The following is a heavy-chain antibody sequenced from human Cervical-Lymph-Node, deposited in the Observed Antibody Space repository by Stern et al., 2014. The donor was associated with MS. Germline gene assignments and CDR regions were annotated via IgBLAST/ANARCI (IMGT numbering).Heavy chain of an antibody. J-gene: IGHJ3*02. V-gene: IGHV1-2*02. Sequence: QVQLVESGAEVKKPGASVKVSCKASGYTISEHYMQWVRQAPGQGLEWMGWINAKSGIPNYAQKFQGRVTMTRDTSISTAYMELSSLRSDDTAVYYCARELNWNDIFTNVFDIWGQGTMVTVSS. D-gene: IGHD1-20*01. CDR3: ARELNWNDIFTNVFDI. CDR1: GYTISEHY. CDR2: INAKSGIP.